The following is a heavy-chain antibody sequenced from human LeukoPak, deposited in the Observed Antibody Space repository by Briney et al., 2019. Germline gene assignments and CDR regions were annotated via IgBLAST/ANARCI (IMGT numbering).Heavy chain of an antibody. D-gene: IGHD3-10*02. Sequence: SETLSLTCTVSGGSVTSDSWNWIRQTPTKGLEWIGYIYNTGSSNYNPALKNRVTMSLDKSKNQLSLKLTAVTAADTALYYCARIGKLYFVQGVFWYFDLWGRGTLVTVSS. V-gene: IGHV4-4*08. CDR3: ARIGKLYFVQGVFWYFDL. CDR2: IYNTGSS. J-gene: IGHJ2*01. CDR1: GGSVTSDS.